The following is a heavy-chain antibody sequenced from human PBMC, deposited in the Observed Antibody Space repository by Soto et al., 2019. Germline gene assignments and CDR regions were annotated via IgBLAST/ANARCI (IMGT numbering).Heavy chain of an antibody. CDR3: ARSGAALRSYYYYGMDV. J-gene: IGHJ6*02. CDR1: GGSISSGDYY. D-gene: IGHD2-15*01. CDR2: IYYSGST. Sequence: SETLSLTCTVSGGSISSGDYYWSWIRQPPGKGLEWIGYIYYSGSTYYNPSLKSRVTISVDTSKNQFSLKLSSVTAADTAVYYCARSGAALRSYYYYGMDVWGQGTTVTVYS. V-gene: IGHV4-30-4*01.